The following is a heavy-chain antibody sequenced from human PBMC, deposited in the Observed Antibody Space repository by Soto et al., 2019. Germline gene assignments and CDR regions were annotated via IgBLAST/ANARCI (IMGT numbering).Heavy chain of an antibody. CDR3: ASLEIAAAGSIDY. D-gene: IGHD6-13*01. CDR1: GGSISSSSYY. J-gene: IGHJ4*02. V-gene: IGHV4-39*01. Sequence: SETLSLTCTVSGGSISSSSYYWGWIRQPPGKGLEWIGSIYYSGSTYYNPSLKSRVTISVDTSKNQFSLKLSSVTAADTAVYYCASLEIAAAGSIDYWGQGTLVTVSS. CDR2: IYYSGST.